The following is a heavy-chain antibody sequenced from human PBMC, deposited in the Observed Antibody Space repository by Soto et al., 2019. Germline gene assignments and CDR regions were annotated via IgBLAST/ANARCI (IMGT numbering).Heavy chain of an antibody. J-gene: IGHJ4*02. V-gene: IGHV4-59*08. D-gene: IGHD2-15*01. CDR2: IYYSGST. CDR3: ARQPPRQAAD. Sequence: PSETLSLTCTVSGVSISSYYWSWIRQPPGKGLEWIGYIYYSGSTNYNPSLKSRVTISVDTSKNQFSLKLSSVTAADTAVYYCARQPPRQAADWAQGTLVPVSS. CDR1: GVSISSYY.